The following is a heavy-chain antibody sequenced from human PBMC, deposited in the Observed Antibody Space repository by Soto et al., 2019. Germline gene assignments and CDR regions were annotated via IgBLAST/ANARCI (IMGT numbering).Heavy chain of an antibody. Sequence: QVQLQESGPGLVKPSQTLSLTCTVSGGSISSGGYYWSWIRQHPGKGLEWIGYIYYSGSTYYNPSLKSRVTISVDTSKNHFSLTLSSVTAADTAVYYCAREVDYGGNVDAFDIWGQGTMVTVSS. CDR2: IYYSGST. CDR1: GGSISSGGYY. CDR3: AREVDYGGNVDAFDI. J-gene: IGHJ3*02. D-gene: IGHD4-17*01. V-gene: IGHV4-31*03.